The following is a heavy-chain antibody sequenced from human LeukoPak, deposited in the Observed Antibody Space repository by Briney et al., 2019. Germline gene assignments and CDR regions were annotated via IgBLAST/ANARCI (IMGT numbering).Heavy chain of an antibody. Sequence: GKSLTLSCVASQFRFPFSHYAMHWVRQAPGKGLAWVAVIWSDGTNQYYADSVKGRFTISRDNSKKTVYLQMNSLRAEDTAVYFCAKDAQRGFDYSNSLENWGQGTLVTVSS. CDR1: QFRFPFSHYA. CDR3: AKDAQRGFDYSNSLEN. CDR2: IWSDGTNQ. V-gene: IGHV3-33*06. D-gene: IGHD4-11*01. J-gene: IGHJ4*02.